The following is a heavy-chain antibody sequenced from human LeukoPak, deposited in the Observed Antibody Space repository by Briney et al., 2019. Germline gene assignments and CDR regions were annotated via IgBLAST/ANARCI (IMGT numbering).Heavy chain of an antibody. D-gene: IGHD5-12*01. CDR2: IYSSGIN. CDR3: AREPTSGREPTSGRPLDY. Sequence: PETLSLTCTVSGGSTSGYFWSWIRQPAGKGLEWIGRIYSSGINNYNPSLKGRVTMSLDTSKNHLSLNLSSVTAADTAVYYCAREPTSGREPTSGRPLDYWGQGTLVTVSS. CDR1: GGSTSGYF. V-gene: IGHV4-4*07. J-gene: IGHJ4*02.